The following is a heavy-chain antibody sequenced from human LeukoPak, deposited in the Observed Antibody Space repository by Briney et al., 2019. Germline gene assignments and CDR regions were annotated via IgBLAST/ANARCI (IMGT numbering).Heavy chain of an antibody. V-gene: IGHV3-7*01. CDR2: MNEDGSGT. D-gene: IGHD1-1*01. CDR1: GFSIRSSW. J-gene: IGHJ4*02. CDR3: ARARFGTAGADY. Sequence: GGSLRLSCAVSGFSIRSSWMSWVRQTPGKGLEWVANMNEDGSGTYYVDSVKGRFTVSRDNAKNSLYLQMSSLSAEDTAVYYCARARFGTAGADYWGQGTLVTVSS.